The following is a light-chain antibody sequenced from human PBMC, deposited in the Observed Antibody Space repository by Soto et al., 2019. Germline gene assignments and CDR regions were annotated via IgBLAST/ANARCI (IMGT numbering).Light chain of an antibody. V-gene: IGLV1-44*01. CDR2: SDD. J-gene: IGLJ3*02. CDR1: NSNIGRYS. CDR3: ASCDDKLTGPL. Sequence: QSALTQPASLSGSPGQRVTISCTGSNSNIGRYSVLWYQHFPGTAPKILIYSDDERPSGAPDRFSGSKSGTSASLAISGLQAEDEAEYYCASCDDKLTGPLFGGGTQLTVL.